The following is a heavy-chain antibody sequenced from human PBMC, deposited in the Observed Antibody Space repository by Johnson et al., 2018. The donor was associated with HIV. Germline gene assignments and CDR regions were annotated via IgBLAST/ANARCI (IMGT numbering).Heavy chain of an antibody. Sequence: VQLVESGGGLVKPGGSLRLSCAASGFTFSDYYMSWIRQAPGKGLEWVSAISGSGGSTYYADSVKGRFTISRDNSKNTLYLQMNSLRAEDTAVYYCAKDREYYGSGSFYAFDIWGQGTMVTVSS. V-gene: IGHV3-23*04. CDR2: ISGSGGST. CDR3: AKDREYYGSGSFYAFDI. CDR1: GFTFSDYY. J-gene: IGHJ3*02. D-gene: IGHD3-10*01.